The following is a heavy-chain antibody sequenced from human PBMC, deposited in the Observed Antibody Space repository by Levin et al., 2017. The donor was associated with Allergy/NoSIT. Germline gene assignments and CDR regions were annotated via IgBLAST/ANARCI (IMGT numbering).Heavy chain of an antibody. D-gene: IGHD3-10*01. CDR2: ISSNGGST. CDR1: GFTFSSYA. Sequence: GGSLRLSSSAYGFTFSSYAMHWVSQAPGKGLEYVSAISSNGGSTYYADSVKGRFTISRDNSKNTLYLQMSSLRAEDTAVYYCVKESTGSGSDGFYYYDYYMDVWGKGTTVTVSS. V-gene: IGHV3-64D*06. CDR3: VKESTGSGSDGFYYYDYYMDV. J-gene: IGHJ6*03.